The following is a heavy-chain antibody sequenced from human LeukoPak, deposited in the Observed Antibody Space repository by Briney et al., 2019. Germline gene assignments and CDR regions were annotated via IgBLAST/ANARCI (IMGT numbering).Heavy chain of an antibody. CDR2: IYPGDSDT. D-gene: IGHD2-2*02. J-gene: IGHJ3*02. CDR3: ARIVAPAAIHDAFDI. V-gene: IGHV5-51*01. Sequence: GEPRQFSCTGSGYSFTSYCIGWVRHIPGKGLGWMELIYPGDSDTRYSPSFQGQVTISADKSISTAYLQWSSLKASDTAMYYCARIVAPAAIHDAFDIWGQGTMVTVSS. CDR1: GYSFTSYC.